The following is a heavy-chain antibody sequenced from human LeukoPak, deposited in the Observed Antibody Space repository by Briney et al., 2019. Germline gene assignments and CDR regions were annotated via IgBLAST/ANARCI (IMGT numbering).Heavy chain of an antibody. D-gene: IGHD3-22*01. V-gene: IGHV4-39*01. CDR1: GGSISSSSYY. CDR2: IYYSGST. J-gene: IGHJ6*02. CDR3: ARHDKYYYGMDV. Sequence: PSETLSLTCTVSGGSISSSSYYWGWIRPPPGKGLEWIGSIYYSGSTYYNPSLTSRVTISVDTSKNRFSLKLSSVTAADTAVYYCARHDKYYYGMDVWGQGTTVTVSS.